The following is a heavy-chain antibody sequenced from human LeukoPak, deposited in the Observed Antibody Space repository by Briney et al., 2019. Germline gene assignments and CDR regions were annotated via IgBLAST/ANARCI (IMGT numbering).Heavy chain of an antibody. J-gene: IGHJ3*02. CDR3: AIFYDILPGYNDAFDI. D-gene: IGHD3-9*01. CDR2: MNPNSGNT. V-gene: IGHV1-8*01. Sequence: ASVKVSCKASGYTSTSYDINWVRQATGQGLEWMGWMNPNSGNTGYAQKFQGRVTMTRNTSISTAYMELSSLRSEDTAVYYCAIFYDILPGYNDAFDIWGQGTMVTVSS. CDR1: GYTSTSYD.